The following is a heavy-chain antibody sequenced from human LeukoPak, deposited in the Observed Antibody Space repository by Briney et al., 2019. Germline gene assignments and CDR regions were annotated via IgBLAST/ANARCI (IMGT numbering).Heavy chain of an antibody. CDR2: IYPGDSDT. J-gene: IGHJ4*02. D-gene: IGHD3-10*01. V-gene: IGHV5-51*01. CDR1: GYNFGTYW. CDR3: ASPAGRRGFDC. Sequence: GESLKISCQGSGYNFGTYWVAWVRQMPGKGLEWMGIIYPGDSDTRYSPSFQGQVTISVDKSISTAYLQWSRLKASDTAIYYCASPAGRRGFDCWGQGTLVTVSS.